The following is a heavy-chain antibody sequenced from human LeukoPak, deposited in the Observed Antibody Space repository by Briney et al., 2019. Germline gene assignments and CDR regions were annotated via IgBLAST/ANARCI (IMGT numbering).Heavy chain of an antibody. V-gene: IGHV3-30-3*01. CDR2: ISYDGSNK. CDR1: GFTFSSYA. J-gene: IGHJ6*02. CDR3: ARDRQGWPYYYYYGMDV. Sequence: GGSLRLSCAASGFTFSSYAMHWVRQAPGKGLEWVAVISYDGSNKYYADSVKGRFTISRDNSKNTLYLQMNSLRAEDTAVYYCARDRQGWPYYYYYGMDVWGQGTTVTVSS.